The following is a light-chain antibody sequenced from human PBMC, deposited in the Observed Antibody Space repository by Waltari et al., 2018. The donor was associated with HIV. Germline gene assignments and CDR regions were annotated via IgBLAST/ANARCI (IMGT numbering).Light chain of an antibody. J-gene: IGLJ3*02. Sequence: QSVLTQPPSASGTPGQRVSISCSGSSSNIASKTVNWYQQLPGTAPKLLIYSNNQRPSGVPDRFSGSKSGTSASLAISGLQSEDEADYYCAAWDASLNGWVFGGGTKLTVL. CDR1: SSNIASKT. CDR3: AAWDASLNGWV. CDR2: SNN. V-gene: IGLV1-44*01.